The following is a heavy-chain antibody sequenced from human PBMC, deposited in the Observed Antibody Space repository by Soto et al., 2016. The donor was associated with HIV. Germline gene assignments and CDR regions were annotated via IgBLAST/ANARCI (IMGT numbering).Heavy chain of an antibody. CDR1: EAPGFRFNEDW. J-gene: IGHJ6*02. Sequence: EVQLVESEGGLVNVGGSLRLSCVASEAPGFRFNEDWMSWVRQTPGRGLEWVGRIKTKTDGGTTDYAAPVKGRFTISRDDSKNMLFLQMNSLKAEDTAVYYCTTGTDRGLTYYYYYGMDVWGQGTTVTVSS. CDR2: IKTKTDGGTT. D-gene: IGHD2-21*02. CDR3: TTGTDRGLTYYYYYGMDV. V-gene: IGHV3-15*01.